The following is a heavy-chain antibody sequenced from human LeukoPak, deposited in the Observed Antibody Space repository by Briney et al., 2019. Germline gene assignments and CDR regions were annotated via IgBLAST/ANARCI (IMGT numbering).Heavy chain of an antibody. D-gene: IGHD3-10*01. CDR1: GYTFTSNY. V-gene: IGHV1-18*04. J-gene: IGHJ4*02. CDR3: ARDWAGYYGSGSPIDY. Sequence: ASVKVSCKAFGYTFTSNYMHWVRQAPGQGLEWMGWISAYNGNTNYAQKLQGRVTMTTDTSTSTAYMELRSLRSDDTAVYYCARDWAGYYGSGSPIDYWGQGTLVTVSS. CDR2: ISAYNGNT.